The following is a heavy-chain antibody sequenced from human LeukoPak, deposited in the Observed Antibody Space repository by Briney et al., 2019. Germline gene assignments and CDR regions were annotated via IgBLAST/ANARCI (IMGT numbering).Heavy chain of an antibody. D-gene: IGHD1-26*01. CDR3: AKGLGALGYFDY. V-gene: IGHV3-23*01. J-gene: IGHJ4*02. CDR1: GFTFNKHG. CDR2: ISPSGDRT. Sequence: GGTLRLSCAGSGFTFNKHGMNWVRQAPGKGLEWVLGISPSGDRTYYADSVKGRFTISRDNSKNTLYLQMNSLRAEDTAVYYCAKGLGALGYFDYWGQGTLVTVSS.